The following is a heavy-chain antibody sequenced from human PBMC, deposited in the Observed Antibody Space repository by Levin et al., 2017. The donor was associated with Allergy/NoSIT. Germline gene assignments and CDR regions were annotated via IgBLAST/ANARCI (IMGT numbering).Heavy chain of an antibody. J-gene: IGHJ3*02. D-gene: IGHD6-19*01. CDR2: IYPDDSDT. V-gene: IGHV5-51*01. CDR1: GYSFATYW. CDR3: ARQGQWPEI. Sequence: GESLKISCQGSGYSFATYWIGWVRQMPGKGLEWMGVIYPDDSDTRYSPSFQGHVTISADKSISTAYVQWSSLTASDTAMYYCARQGQWPEIWGQGTMVTVSS.